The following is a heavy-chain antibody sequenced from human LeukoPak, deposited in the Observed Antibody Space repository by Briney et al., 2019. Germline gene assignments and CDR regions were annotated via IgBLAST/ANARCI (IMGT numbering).Heavy chain of an antibody. CDR2: INPSGGST. Sequence: GASVKVSCKASGYTFTSYYMHWVRQAPGQGLEWMGIINPSGGSTSYAQKFQGRVTITADESTSTAYMELSSLRSEDTAVYYCAREGDGYNSAIDYWGQGTLVTVSS. V-gene: IGHV1-46*01. D-gene: IGHD5-24*01. CDR1: GYTFTSYY. CDR3: AREGDGYNSAIDY. J-gene: IGHJ4*02.